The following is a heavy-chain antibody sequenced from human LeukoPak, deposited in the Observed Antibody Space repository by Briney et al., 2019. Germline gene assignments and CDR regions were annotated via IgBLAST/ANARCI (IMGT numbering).Heavy chain of an antibody. CDR2: IKSKTDGGTT. CDR3: TTERTYYDILTGYFDY. D-gene: IGHD3-9*01. CDR1: GVTFSNAW. J-gene: IGHJ4*02. Sequence: GGSLRLSCAASGVTFSNAWMSWVRQAPGGGREWGGRIKSKTDGGTTDYAEPVKGRFTISRDDSKNTLYLKMNSLKTEDTAVYYCTTERTYYDILTGYFDYWGQGTLVTVSS. V-gene: IGHV3-15*01.